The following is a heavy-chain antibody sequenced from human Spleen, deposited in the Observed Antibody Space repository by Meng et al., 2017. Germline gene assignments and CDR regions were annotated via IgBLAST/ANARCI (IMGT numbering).Heavy chain of an antibody. Sequence: EVQLVESGGGLVTPGGSLRLACAASGFTFSRYAMSWVRQAPGKGLEWVSAISGSGRSTDYADSVKGRFTISRDNSKNTLYLQMNSLRAEDTAVYYCAKGQDVASPRDWGQGTLVTVSS. CDR1: GFTFSRYA. D-gene: IGHD2-2*01. V-gene: IGHV3-23*04. CDR3: AKGQDVASPRD. J-gene: IGHJ4*02. CDR2: ISGSGRST.